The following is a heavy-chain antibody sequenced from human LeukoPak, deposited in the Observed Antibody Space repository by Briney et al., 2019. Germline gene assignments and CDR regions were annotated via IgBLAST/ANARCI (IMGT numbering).Heavy chain of an antibody. Sequence: SETLSLTCTISSGSISRYYWSWIRQPPGKGLEWIGYIYHSGSTYYNPSLKSRVTISVDRSKNQFSLKLSSVTAADTAVYYCARAPAGYDFWSGYFGYWGQGTLVTVSS. V-gene: IGHV4-59*12. CDR2: IYHSGST. CDR3: ARAPAGYDFWSGYFGY. D-gene: IGHD3-3*01. J-gene: IGHJ4*02. CDR1: SGSISRYY.